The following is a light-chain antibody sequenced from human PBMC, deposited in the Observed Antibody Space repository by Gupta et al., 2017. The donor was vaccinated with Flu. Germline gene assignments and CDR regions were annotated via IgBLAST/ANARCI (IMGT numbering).Light chain of an antibody. CDR1: QKISYSSNDKNY. V-gene: IGKV4-1*01. J-gene: IGKJ1*01. CDR3: QQYYSAPWT. CDR2: WAS. Sequence: DIVVTQSPDSLAVSLGERATINCKSSQKISYSSNDKNYLAWYQQKPGQPPKLLIYWASTRESGVPDRFSGSGSGTDFTLTISNLQAEDVAVYYCQQYYSAPWTFGQGTKVEIK.